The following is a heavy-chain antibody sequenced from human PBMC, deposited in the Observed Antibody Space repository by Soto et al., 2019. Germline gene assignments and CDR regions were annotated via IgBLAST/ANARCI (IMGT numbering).Heavy chain of an antibody. CDR3: VRGEAVAGTSY. D-gene: IGHD6-19*01. Sequence: QVQLQQWGAGLLKPSETLSLTCAVYGGSFSGYYWSWIRQPPGKGLEWIGEINHSGSTNYNPALKRRVTISVDPYKNQFSLKLSAVTAADTAVYYCVRGEAVAGTSYWGQGTLVTVSS. V-gene: IGHV4-34*01. J-gene: IGHJ4*02. CDR2: INHSGST. CDR1: GGSFSGYY.